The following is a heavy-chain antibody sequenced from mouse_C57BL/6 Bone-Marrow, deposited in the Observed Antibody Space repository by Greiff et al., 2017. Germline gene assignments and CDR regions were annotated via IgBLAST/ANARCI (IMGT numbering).Heavy chain of an antibody. CDR3: TALYDGYLYFDY. J-gene: IGHJ2*01. CDR2: IRNKANNHAT. CDR1: GFTFSDAW. D-gene: IGHD2-3*01. V-gene: IGHV6-6*01. Sequence: EVKVEESGGGLVQPGGSMKLSCAASGFTFSDAWMDWVRQSPETGLEWVAEIRNKANNHATYYAESVKGRFTISRDDSKSSVYLQMNSLRAEDTGIYDCTALYDGYLYFDYWGQGTTLTVSS.